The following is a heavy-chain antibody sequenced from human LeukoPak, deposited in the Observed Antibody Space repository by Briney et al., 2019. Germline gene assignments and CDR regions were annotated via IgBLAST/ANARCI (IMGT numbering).Heavy chain of an antibody. Sequence: PGGSLRLSCAASGFTFSSYAMSWVRQAPGEGLEWVSAISGSGGSTYYADSVKGRFTISRDNSKNTLYLQMNSLRAEDTAVYYCAKDRGYYYIFDYWGQGTLVTVSS. J-gene: IGHJ4*02. CDR1: GFTFSSYA. CDR3: AKDRGYYYIFDY. D-gene: IGHD3-22*01. CDR2: ISGSGGST. V-gene: IGHV3-23*01.